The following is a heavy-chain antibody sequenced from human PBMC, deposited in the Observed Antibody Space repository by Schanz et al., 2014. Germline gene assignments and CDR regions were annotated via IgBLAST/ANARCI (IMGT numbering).Heavy chain of an antibody. CDR2: IDYRGNP. V-gene: IGHV4-31*03. D-gene: IGHD6-25*01. CDR3: ARVRTGFAIDT. J-gene: IGHJ5*02. CDR1: GGSISSGGYF. Sequence: QVQLQESGPGLVKPSQTLSLTCSVSGGSISSGGYFWTWIRQHPGKGLEWIGHIDYRGNPYYNESLKSRLPISLHASETQFSLQLTSVTAGHTAVYYCARVRTGFAIDTWGQGTLVTVSS.